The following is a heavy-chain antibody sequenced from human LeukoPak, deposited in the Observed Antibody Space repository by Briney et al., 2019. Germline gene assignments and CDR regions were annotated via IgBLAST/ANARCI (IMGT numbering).Heavy chain of an antibody. CDR3: AKDGLAAADEGRYFDY. J-gene: IGHJ4*02. Sequence: PGRSLRLSCAASGFTFDDYAMHWVRQAPGKGLEGVSGISWNSGSIGYADSVKGRLTISRDNAKNSLYLQMNSLRAEDTALYYCAKDGLAAADEGRYFDYWGQGTLVTVSS. D-gene: IGHD6-13*01. CDR2: ISWNSGSI. CDR1: GFTFDDYA. V-gene: IGHV3-9*01.